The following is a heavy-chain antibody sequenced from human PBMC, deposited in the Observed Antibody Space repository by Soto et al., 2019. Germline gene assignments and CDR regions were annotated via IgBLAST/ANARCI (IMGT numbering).Heavy chain of an antibody. V-gene: IGHV1-8*01. D-gene: IGHD3-22*01. Sequence: VASVKVSCKASGYVFTSFDVNWVRQAPGQGLEWMGWMNTNNGNTGYAEKFQGRVTMTRNTAVSTAYLELRSLRSVDTAVYYCARGGAYYYDTSGYYYGPYFDYWGQGTLVTVSS. J-gene: IGHJ4*02. CDR2: MNTNNGNT. CDR3: ARGGAYYYDTSGYYYGPYFDY. CDR1: GYVFTSFD.